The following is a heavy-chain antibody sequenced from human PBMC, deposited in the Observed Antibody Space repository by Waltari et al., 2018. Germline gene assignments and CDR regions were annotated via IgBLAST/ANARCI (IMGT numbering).Heavy chain of an antibody. Sequence: QVQLQESGPGLVKPSQTLSLTCTVSGGSISSGSYYWSWFRQPAGRGLEWIGRIYTSGSTIYNPSLKSRVTISVDTSKNQFSLKLSSVTAADTAVYYCARGSSSWYNYYYYYGMDVWGQGTTVTVSS. V-gene: IGHV4-61*02. D-gene: IGHD6-13*01. CDR2: IYTSGST. CDR1: GGSISSGSYY. J-gene: IGHJ6*02. CDR3: ARGSSSWYNYYYYYGMDV.